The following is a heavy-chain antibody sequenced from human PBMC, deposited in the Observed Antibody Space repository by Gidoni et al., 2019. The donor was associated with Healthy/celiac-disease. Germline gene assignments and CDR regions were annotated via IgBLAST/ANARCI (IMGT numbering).Heavy chain of an antibody. J-gene: IGHJ4*02. Sequence: EVQLVESGGGLVQPGGSLRLSCAASGFTFSSYARHWVRQAPGKGLEYVSAISSNGGSTYYANSVKGRFTISRDNSKNTLYRQMGSLRAEDMAVYYCARERSLSSGWYDYWGQGTLVTVSS. D-gene: IGHD6-19*01. CDR2: ISSNGGST. CDR3: ARERSLSSGWYDY. CDR1: GFTFSSYA. V-gene: IGHV3-64*01.